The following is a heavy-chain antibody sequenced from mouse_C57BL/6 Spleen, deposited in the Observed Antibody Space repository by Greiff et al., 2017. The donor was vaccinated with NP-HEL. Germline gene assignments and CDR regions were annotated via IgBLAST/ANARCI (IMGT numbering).Heavy chain of an antibody. Sequence: QVQLQQSGAELVRPGTSVKVSCKASGYAFTNYLIEWVKQRPGQGLEWIGVINPGSGGTNYNEKFKGKATLTADKSSSTAYMQLSSLTSEDSAVYFCARGGSMVTTGGVFDYWGQGTTLTVSS. CDR2: INPGSGGT. V-gene: IGHV1-54*01. D-gene: IGHD2-2*01. CDR3: ARGGSMVTTGGVFDY. CDR1: GYAFTNYL. J-gene: IGHJ2*01.